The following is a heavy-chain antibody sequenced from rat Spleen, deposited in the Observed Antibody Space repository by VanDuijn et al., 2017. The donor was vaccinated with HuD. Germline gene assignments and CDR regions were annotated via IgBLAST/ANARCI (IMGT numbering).Heavy chain of an antibody. CDR1: GFSLMDYS. CDR2: MKYDGDT. D-gene: IGHD1-4*01. CDR3: TRGPGPEGY. Sequence: QVQLKESGPGLVQPSQTLSLTCTVSGFSLMDYSVHWVRQPPGKGLEWMGRMKYDGDTYYNSALKSRLSISRDTSKSQVFLKMNSLQTEDTAIYYCTRGPGPEGYWGQGVMVTVSS. V-gene: IGHV2S30*01. J-gene: IGHJ2*01.